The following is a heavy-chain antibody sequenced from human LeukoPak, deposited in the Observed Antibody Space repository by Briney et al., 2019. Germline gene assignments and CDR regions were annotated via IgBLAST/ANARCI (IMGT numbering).Heavy chain of an antibody. V-gene: IGHV3-33*06. D-gene: IGHD1-26*01. CDR2: VWSGGSNK. CDR1: GFIFSTYG. J-gene: IGHJ4*02. CDR3: AKDGQVGAIGYFDY. Sequence: GGSLRLSCAASGFIFSTYGMHWVRQAPGKGLEWVAVVWSGGSNKYYSDSVKGRFTISRDNSKNTLYLEMNSLRAEDTAVYYCAKDGQVGAIGYFDYRGQGTLVTVSS.